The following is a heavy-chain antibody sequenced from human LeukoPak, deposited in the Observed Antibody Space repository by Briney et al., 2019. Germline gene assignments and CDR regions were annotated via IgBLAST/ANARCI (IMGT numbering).Heavy chain of an antibody. J-gene: IGHJ5*02. CDR1: GGSFSGYY. CDR3: ARLANWQSEVLLWFGEYHNWFDP. Sequence: SETLSLTCAVYGGSFSGYYWSWIRLPPGKGLEWIGEINHSGSTNYNPSLKSRVTISVDTSKSQFSLKLSSVTAADTAVYYCARLANWQSEVLLWFGEYHNWFDPWGQGTLVTVSS. V-gene: IGHV4-34*01. CDR2: INHSGST. D-gene: IGHD3-10*01.